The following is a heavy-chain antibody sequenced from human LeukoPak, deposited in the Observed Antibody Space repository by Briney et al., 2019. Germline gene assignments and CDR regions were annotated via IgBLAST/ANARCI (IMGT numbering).Heavy chain of an antibody. V-gene: IGHV3-48*01. CDR1: GFTFSTYS. D-gene: IGHD3-22*01. J-gene: IGHJ4*02. Sequence: GGSLRLSCAASGFTFSTYSMNWVRQAPGKGLEWVSYISSSSSTIYYADSVKGRFTISRDNAKNSLYLQMNSLRAGDTAVYYCARGSTYYDSSGQVPFDYWGQGTLVTVSS. CDR3: ARGSTYYDSSGQVPFDY. CDR2: ISSSSSTI.